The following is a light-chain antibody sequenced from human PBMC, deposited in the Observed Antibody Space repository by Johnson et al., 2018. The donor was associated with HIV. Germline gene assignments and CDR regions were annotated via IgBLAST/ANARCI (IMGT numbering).Light chain of an antibody. CDR2: DDI. J-gene: IGLJ1*01. CDR3: GTWDSSLSAFYV. V-gene: IGLV1-51*01. CDR1: SSNIGNNY. Sequence: QSVLTQPPSVSAAPGQKVTISCSGSSSNIGNNYVSWYQHLPGTAPRLLIYDDIKRPSGIPDRFSGSKSGTSATLGITGLPTGDEADYYCGTWDSSLSAFYVFGTGTKVTVL.